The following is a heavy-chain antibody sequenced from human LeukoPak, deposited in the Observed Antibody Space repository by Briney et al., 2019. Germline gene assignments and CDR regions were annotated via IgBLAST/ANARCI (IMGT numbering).Heavy chain of an antibody. CDR2: ISYDGSNK. J-gene: IGHJ5*02. CDR3: ARAYGDYSGLDP. Sequence: GGSLRLSCAASGFTFSSYAMHWVRQAPGKGLEWVAVISYDGSNKYYADSVKGRFTISRDNSKNTLYLQMNSLRAEDTAVYYCARAYGDYSGLDPWGQGTLVTVSS. CDR1: GFTFSSYA. V-gene: IGHV3-30*04. D-gene: IGHD4-17*01.